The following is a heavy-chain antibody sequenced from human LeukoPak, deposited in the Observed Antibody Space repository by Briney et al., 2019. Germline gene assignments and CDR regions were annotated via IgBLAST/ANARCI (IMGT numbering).Heavy chain of an antibody. D-gene: IGHD2-2*01. Sequence: GGSLRLSCAASGFTVSSNYMSWVRQAPGKGLEWVSVIYSGGSTYYADSVKGRFTISRDNSKNTLYLQMNSLRAEDTAVYYCAKDKNQLLSWFDPWGQGTLVTVSS. CDR3: AKDKNQLLSWFDP. V-gene: IGHV3-53*01. CDR2: IYSGGST. J-gene: IGHJ5*02. CDR1: GFTVSSNY.